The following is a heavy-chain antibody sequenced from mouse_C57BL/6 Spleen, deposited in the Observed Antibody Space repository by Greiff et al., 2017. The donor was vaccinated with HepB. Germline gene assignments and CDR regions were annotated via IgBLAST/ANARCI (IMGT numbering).Heavy chain of an antibody. J-gene: IGHJ1*03. CDR1: GFNIKDYY. CDR2: IDPEDGET. Sequence: EVHLVESGAELVKPGASVKLSCTASGFNIKDYYMHWVKQRTEQGLEWIGRIDPEDGETKYDPKFQGKATITADTSSNTDYLQLSSLTSEDTAVYYCARVYDGYYDWYFDVWGTGTTVTVSS. CDR3: ARVYDGYYDWYFDV. D-gene: IGHD2-3*01. V-gene: IGHV14-2*01.